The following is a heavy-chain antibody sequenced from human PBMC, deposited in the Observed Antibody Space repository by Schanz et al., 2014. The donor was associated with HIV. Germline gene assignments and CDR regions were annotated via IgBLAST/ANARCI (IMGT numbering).Heavy chain of an antibody. D-gene: IGHD1-26*01. CDR3: AKRNQGYSGYFDF. Sequence: EVQLLESGGDLVRPGGSLRVSCVASGFTFRDFAMIWVRQAPGKGLEWVSAISGSGDSTFYTSSVKGRFTISRDNSKDMLFLQMTNLRADDTATYFCAKRNQGYSGYFDFWGQGTLVAVSS. CDR1: GFTFRDFA. V-gene: IGHV3-23*01. CDR2: ISGSGDST. J-gene: IGHJ4*02.